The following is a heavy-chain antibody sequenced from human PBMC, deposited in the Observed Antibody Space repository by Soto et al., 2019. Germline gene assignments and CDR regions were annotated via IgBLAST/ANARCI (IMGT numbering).Heavy chain of an antibody. CDR3: ARARDYGDYFDY. D-gene: IGHD4-17*01. CDR1: GGSISSGGYY. Sequence: SETLSLTCTVSGGSISSGGYYWSWVRQHPGKGLEWIGYIYYTGSMYYNPSLKSRVTISVDTSKNQFSLKLSSVTAADTAVYYCARARDYGDYFDYWGQGALVTSPQ. V-gene: IGHV4-31*03. CDR2: IYYTGSM. J-gene: IGHJ4*02.